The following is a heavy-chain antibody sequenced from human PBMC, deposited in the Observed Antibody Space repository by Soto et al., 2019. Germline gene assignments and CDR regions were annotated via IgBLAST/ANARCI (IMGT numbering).Heavy chain of an antibody. Sequence: SETLSLTCTVSGGSISSGDYYWSWIRQPPGKGLEWIGYIYYSGSTYYNPSLKSRVTISVDTSKNQFSLKLSSVTAADTAVYYCARGTYYYDSSGYGLSYGIDYCGQGTLVTVSS. CDR2: IYYSGST. D-gene: IGHD3-22*01. V-gene: IGHV4-30-4*01. CDR1: GGSISSGDYY. J-gene: IGHJ4*02. CDR3: ARGTYYYDSSGYGLSYGIDY.